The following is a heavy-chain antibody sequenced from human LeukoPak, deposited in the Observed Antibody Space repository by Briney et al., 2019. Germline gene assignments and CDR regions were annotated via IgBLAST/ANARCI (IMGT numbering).Heavy chain of an antibody. J-gene: IGHJ6*03. CDR3: ARLHITMVRGGQMPRFGSLYYMDV. D-gene: IGHD3-10*01. CDR1: GDSISSSSSY. CDR2: IYYSGST. Sequence: SETLSLTCTVSGDSISSSSSYWGWIRQPPGEGLEWIGSIYYSGSTYYNTSLKSRVTISVDTSKNQCSLKLSSVTAADTAVYYCARLHITMVRGGQMPRFGSLYYMDVWGKGTTVTISS. V-gene: IGHV4-39*07.